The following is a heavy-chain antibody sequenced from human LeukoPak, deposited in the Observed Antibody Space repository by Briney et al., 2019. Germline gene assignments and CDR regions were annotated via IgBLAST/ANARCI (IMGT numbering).Heavy chain of an antibody. Sequence: ASVKVSCKASGYTFTSYGISWVRQAPGQGLEWMGWISAYNGNTNYAQKLQGRVTMTNDTSTSTDYMELRRLRHDDTAVYYCARDLTAYGSGSYPYDYWGQGTLVTVSS. CDR1: GYTFTSYG. CDR3: ARDLTAYGSGSYPYDY. CDR2: ISAYNGNT. D-gene: IGHD3-10*01. V-gene: IGHV1-18*01. J-gene: IGHJ4*02.